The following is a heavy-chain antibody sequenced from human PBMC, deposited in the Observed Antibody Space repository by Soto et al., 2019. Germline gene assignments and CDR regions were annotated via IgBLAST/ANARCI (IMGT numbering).Heavy chain of an antibody. Sequence: GGSLRLSCAASGFTFSSYAMSWVRQAPGKGLEWVSAISGSGGSTYYAESVKGRFTISRDNSKNTLYLQMNSLRAEDTAVYYCARAGAAGSLGYWGQGTLVTVSS. CDR1: GFTFSSYA. CDR2: ISGSGGST. D-gene: IGHD6-13*01. V-gene: IGHV3-23*01. J-gene: IGHJ4*02. CDR3: ARAGAAGSLGY.